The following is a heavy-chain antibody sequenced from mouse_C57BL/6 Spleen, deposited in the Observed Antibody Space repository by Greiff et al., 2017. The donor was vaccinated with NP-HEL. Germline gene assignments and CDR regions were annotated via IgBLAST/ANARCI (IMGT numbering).Heavy chain of an antibody. Sequence: QVQLQQPGAELVKPGASVKLSCKASGYTFTSYWMQWVKQRPGQGLEWIGEIDPSDSYTNYNQKFKGKATLTVDTSSSTAYMQRSSLTSEDSAVYYCARGYSNYFDYWGQGTTLTVSS. CDR2: IDPSDSYT. V-gene: IGHV1-50*01. D-gene: IGHD2-5*01. J-gene: IGHJ2*01. CDR3: ARGYSNYFDY. CDR1: GYTFTSYW.